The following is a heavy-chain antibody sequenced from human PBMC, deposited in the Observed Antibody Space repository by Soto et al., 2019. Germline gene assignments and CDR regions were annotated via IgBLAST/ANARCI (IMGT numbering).Heavy chain of an antibody. V-gene: IGHV1-18*01. CDR1: GYTFTSYG. CDR3: ARVKYTERRAGGPWIPLWSVDY. CDR2: ISAYNGNT. J-gene: IGHJ4*02. D-gene: IGHD5-18*01. Sequence: GASVKVSCKASGYTFTSYGISWVRQAPGQGLEWMGWISAYNGNTNYAQKLQGRVTMTTDTSTSTAYMELRSLGSDDTAVYYCARVKYTERRAGGPWIPLWSVDYWGQGTLVTVSS.